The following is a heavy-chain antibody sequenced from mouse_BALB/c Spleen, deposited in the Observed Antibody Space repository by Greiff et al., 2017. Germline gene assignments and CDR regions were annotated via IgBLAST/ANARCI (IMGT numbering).Heavy chain of an antibody. Sequence: QVQLQQSGPELVKPGASVKISCKASGYAFSSSWMNWVKQRPGQGLEWIGRIYPGDGDTNYNGKFKGKATLTADKSSSTAYMQLSSLTSVDSAVYFCARSRYDYDGERFAYWGEGTLVTVSA. D-gene: IGHD2-4*01. CDR1: GYAFSSSW. V-gene: IGHV1-82*01. CDR2: IYPGDGDT. J-gene: IGHJ3*01. CDR3: ARSRYDYDGERFAY.